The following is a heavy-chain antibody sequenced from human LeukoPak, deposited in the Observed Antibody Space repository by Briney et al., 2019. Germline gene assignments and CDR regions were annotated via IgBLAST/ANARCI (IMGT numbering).Heavy chain of an antibody. Sequence: PGGSLRLSCAASGFTFSTFAMTWVRQAPGKGLEWVAGMVGSGDTYYADSVKGRFPISRDNSKITVYLQMNSLRVEDTAIYYCAKDLHYNDGRWEFDPWGQGTLVTVSS. D-gene: IGHD5-24*01. CDR1: GFTFSTFA. J-gene: IGHJ5*02. V-gene: IGHV3-23*01. CDR3: AKDLHYNDGRWEFDP. CDR2: MVGSGDT.